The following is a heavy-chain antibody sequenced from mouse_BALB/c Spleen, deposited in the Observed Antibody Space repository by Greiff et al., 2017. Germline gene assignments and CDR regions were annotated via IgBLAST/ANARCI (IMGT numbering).Heavy chain of an antibody. CDR1: GYSITSGYY. D-gene: IGHD1-1*01. V-gene: IGHV3-6*02. CDR3: ARDKLTTVDY. CDR2: ISYDGSN. Sequence: EVQLQESGPGLVKPSQSLSLTCSVTGYSITSGYYWNWIRQFPGNKLEWMGYISYDGSNNYNPSLKNRISITRDTSKNQFFLKLNSVTTEDTATYYCARDKLTTVDYWGQGTTLTVSS. J-gene: IGHJ2*01.